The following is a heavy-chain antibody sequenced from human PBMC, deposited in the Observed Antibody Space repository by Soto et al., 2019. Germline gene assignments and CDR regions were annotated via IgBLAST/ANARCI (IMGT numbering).Heavy chain of an antibody. V-gene: IGHV3-21*01. CDR1: GFTFSSYS. CDR3: ASGGSSGYYIFRLIFDY. CDR2: ISSSSSYI. D-gene: IGHD3-22*01. Sequence: GGSLRLSCAASGFTFSSYSMNWVRQAPGKGLEWVSSISSSSSYIYYADSVKGRFTISRDNAKNSLYLQMNSLRAEDTAVYYCASGGSSGYYIFRLIFDYWGQGTLVTVSS. J-gene: IGHJ4*02.